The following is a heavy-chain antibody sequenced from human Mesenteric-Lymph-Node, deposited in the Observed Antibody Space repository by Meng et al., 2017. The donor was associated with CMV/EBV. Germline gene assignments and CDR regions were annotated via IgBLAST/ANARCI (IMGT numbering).Heavy chain of an antibody. Sequence: ASVKVSCQASGYTFTSYGISWVRQAPGQGLAWMGWINPDGGATKYTQKFQGRVTMTRDTSVSTSYMELNRLRSDDKAIYYCAKIGNGWPPPFHFWGPGTLVTVSS. J-gene: IGHJ4*02. D-gene: IGHD2-8*01. CDR1: GYTFTSYG. V-gene: IGHV1-2*02. CDR2: INPDGGAT. CDR3: AKIGNGWPPPFHF.